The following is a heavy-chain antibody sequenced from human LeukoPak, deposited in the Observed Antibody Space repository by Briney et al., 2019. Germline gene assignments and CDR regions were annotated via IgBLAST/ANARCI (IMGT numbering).Heavy chain of an antibody. CDR1: GFTFRTSG. J-gene: IGHJ4*02. Sequence: PGGSLRLSCAASGFTFRTSGMNWVRQAPGKGLEWVSGISGSGGSTYLADSVKGRFTISRDNSKNTLYLEMNSLRADDTAVYYCAKDRPTVYSSSWLHFLDSWGQGTLVTVSS. CDR2: ISGSGGST. CDR3: AKDRPTVYSSSWLHFLDS. D-gene: IGHD6-13*01. V-gene: IGHV3-23*01.